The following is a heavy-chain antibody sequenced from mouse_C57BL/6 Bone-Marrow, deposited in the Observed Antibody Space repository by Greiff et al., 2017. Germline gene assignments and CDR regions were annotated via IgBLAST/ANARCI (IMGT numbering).Heavy chain of an antibody. J-gene: IGHJ4*01. CDR1: GYTFTSYW. CDR3: ARSYDAMDY. Sequence: VQLQQSGAELAKPGASVKLSCKASGYTFTSYWMHWVKQRPGQGLEWIGYINPSSGYTKYNQKFKDTATLTADKSSSTACMQLSSLTYEDSAVYYCARSYDAMDYWGQGTSVTVSS. V-gene: IGHV1-7*01. CDR2: INPSSGYT.